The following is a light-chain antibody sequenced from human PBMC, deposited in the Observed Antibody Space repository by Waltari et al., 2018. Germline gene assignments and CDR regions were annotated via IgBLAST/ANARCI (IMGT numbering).Light chain of an antibody. V-gene: IGLV2-14*01. Sequence: QAALTQPASVSGSPGQSVTISCTGTNSDIGGYDFVSGYQQHPGEAPKLIIYEVTNRPVGCSHRFSGSKSGNTASLTIPGLRSEDEADYYCSSKTSATVEVIFGGGTTLSVL. CDR1: NSDIGGYDF. J-gene: IGLJ2*01. CDR2: EVT. CDR3: SSKTSATVEVI.